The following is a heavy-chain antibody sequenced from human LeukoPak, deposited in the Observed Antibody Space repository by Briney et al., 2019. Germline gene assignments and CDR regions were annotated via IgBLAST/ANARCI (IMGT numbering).Heavy chain of an antibody. CDR2: IRSKANSYAT. V-gene: IGHV3-73*01. J-gene: IGHJ4*02. Sequence: PGGSLRLSCAASGFTFSGSAMHWVRQASGKGLEWVGRIRSKANSYATAYAASVKGSFTISRDDSKNTAYLQMNSLKTEDTAVYYCTRRDYYDSSGYYDYWGQGTLVTVSS. CDR3: TRRDYYDSSGYYDY. CDR1: GFTFSGSA. D-gene: IGHD3-22*01.